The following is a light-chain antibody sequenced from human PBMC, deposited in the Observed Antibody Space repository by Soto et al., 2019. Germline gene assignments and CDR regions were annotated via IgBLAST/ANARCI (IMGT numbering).Light chain of an antibody. CDR3: QSYDSSRSAVV. Sequence: QSVLTQPPSVSGAPGQRVTISCTGSSSNIGAGFDVYWYQHLPGTAPKLLIYDNTNRPSGVPDRFSGSKSGTSASLAITGLQAEDEADYDCQSYDSSRSAVVFGGVTKLTVL. CDR2: DNT. V-gene: IGLV1-40*01. J-gene: IGLJ2*01. CDR1: SSNIGAGFD.